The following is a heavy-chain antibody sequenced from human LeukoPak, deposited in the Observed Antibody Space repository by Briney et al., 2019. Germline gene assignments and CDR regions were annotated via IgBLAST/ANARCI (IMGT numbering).Heavy chain of an antibody. Sequence: GGSLRLSCAASGFTFSQYSINWVRQAPGKGLEWVSHLRYTGETLYADSVKGRFTISRDNSKNTLYLQMNSLRAEDTAVYYCATNHDYWGQGTLVTVSS. CDR3: ATNHDY. CDR1: GFTFSQYS. CDR2: LRYTGETL. J-gene: IGHJ4*02. V-gene: IGHV3-48*01.